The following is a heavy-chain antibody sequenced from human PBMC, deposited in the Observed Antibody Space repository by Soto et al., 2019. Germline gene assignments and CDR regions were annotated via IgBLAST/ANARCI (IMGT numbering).Heavy chain of an antibody. Sequence: GGSLRLSCAASGFTFSSYAMHWVRQAPGKGLEWVAVISYDGSNKYYADSVKGRFTISRDNSKNTLYLQMNSLRAEDTAVYYCARDRRDYGGKLLDYWGQGTLVTVSS. CDR1: GFTFSSYA. D-gene: IGHD4-17*01. CDR3: ARDRRDYGGKLLDY. CDR2: ISYDGSNK. V-gene: IGHV3-30-3*01. J-gene: IGHJ4*02.